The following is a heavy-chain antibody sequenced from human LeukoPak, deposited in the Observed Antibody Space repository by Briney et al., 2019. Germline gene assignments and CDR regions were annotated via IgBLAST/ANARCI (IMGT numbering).Heavy chain of an antibody. CDR3: ASWAGYCSSNNCYATSLDY. CDR1: GYTFTSYD. Sequence: ASVKASCKASGYTFTSYDINWVRQATGQGLEWMGWMNPNSGNTGCAQKFQGRVTMTRNTSISTAYMELSSLRSEDTAVYYCASWAGYCSSNNCYATSLDYWGQGTLVTVSA. J-gene: IGHJ4*02. D-gene: IGHD2-2*01. CDR2: MNPNSGNT. V-gene: IGHV1-8*01.